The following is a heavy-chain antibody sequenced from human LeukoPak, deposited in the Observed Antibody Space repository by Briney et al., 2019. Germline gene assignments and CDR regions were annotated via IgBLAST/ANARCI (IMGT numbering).Heavy chain of an antibody. D-gene: IGHD2-2*01. Sequence: ASVKVSCKASGGIFSSYAISWVRQAPGQGLEWMGGIIPIFGTANYAQKFQGRVTITADESTSTAYMELSSLRSEDTAVYYCARAPTPVVVPAAPRDYYYYYGMDVWGQGTTVTVSS. CDR2: IIPIFGTA. J-gene: IGHJ6*02. CDR3: ARAPTPVVVPAAPRDYYYYYGMDV. CDR1: GGIFSSYA. V-gene: IGHV1-69*01.